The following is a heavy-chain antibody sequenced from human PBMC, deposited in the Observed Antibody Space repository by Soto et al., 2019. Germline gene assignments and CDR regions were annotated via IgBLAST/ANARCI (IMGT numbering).Heavy chain of an antibody. J-gene: IGHJ4*02. CDR3: ARQTPTWIQLWRKPGPTFDY. D-gene: IGHD5-18*01. CDR1: GGSISSSSYY. Sequence: PSETLSLTCTVSGGSISSSSYYWGWIRQPPGKGLEWIGSIYYSGSTYYNPSLKSRVTISVDTSKNQFSLKLSSVTAADTAVYYCARQTPTWIQLWRKPGPTFDYWGQGTLVTVSS. CDR2: IYYSGST. V-gene: IGHV4-39*01.